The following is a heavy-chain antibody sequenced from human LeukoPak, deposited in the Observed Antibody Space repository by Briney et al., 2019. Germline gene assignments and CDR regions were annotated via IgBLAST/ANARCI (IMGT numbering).Heavy chain of an antibody. V-gene: IGHV3-21*01. Sequence: PGGSLRLSCAASGFTFSSYSMNWVRQAPGKGLEWVSSISSSSSYIYCADSVKGRFTISRDNAKNSLYLQMNSLRAEDTAVYYCARDQSVNGFDPWGQGTLVTVSS. D-gene: IGHD6-19*01. CDR2: ISSSSSYI. CDR3: ARDQSVNGFDP. J-gene: IGHJ5*02. CDR1: GFTFSSYS.